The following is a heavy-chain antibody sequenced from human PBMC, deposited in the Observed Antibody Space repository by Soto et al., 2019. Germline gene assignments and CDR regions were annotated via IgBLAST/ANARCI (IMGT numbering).Heavy chain of an antibody. V-gene: IGHV3-74*01. CDR2: IHSDGITT. D-gene: IGHD1-1*01. Sequence: GGSLRLSCAASGFTFSTYWMHWVRQAPGKGLVWVSRIHSDGITTLYADSVTGRFTISRDNAKNTVFLQMNSLRAEDTAVYYCATGPTPAFAFWGRGTMVTVS. CDR1: GFTFSTYW. J-gene: IGHJ3*01. CDR3: ATGPTPAFAF.